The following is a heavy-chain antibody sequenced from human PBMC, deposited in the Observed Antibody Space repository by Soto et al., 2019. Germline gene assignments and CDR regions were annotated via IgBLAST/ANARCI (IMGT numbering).Heavy chain of an antibody. CDR2: INPNSGGT. CDR3: ARDLTIPPFYKPNQSYYYYGMDV. J-gene: IGHJ6*02. Sequence: ASVKVSCKASGYTFTGYYMHWVRQAPGQGLEWMGWINPNSGGTNYAQKFQGWVTTTRDTSISTAYMELSRLRSDDTAVYYCARDLTIPPFYKPNQSYYYYGMDVWGQGTTVTVSS. V-gene: IGHV1-2*04. CDR1: GYTFTGYY. D-gene: IGHD1-20*01.